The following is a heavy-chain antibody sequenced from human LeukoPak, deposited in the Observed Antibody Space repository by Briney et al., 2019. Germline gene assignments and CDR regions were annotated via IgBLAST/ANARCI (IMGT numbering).Heavy chain of an antibody. CDR2: ISYDGTNT. D-gene: IGHD3-3*01. CDR1: GFIFSSYA. Sequence: RGSLRLSCAASGFIFSSYAMHWVRQAPGKGLEWVAVISYDGTNTDYADSVKGRFTISRDNSKNALYLQMNSLRAEDTAVYYCARCRDYDFWSGSAVDYWGQGTLVTVSS. J-gene: IGHJ4*02. V-gene: IGHV3-30-3*01. CDR3: ARCRDYDFWSGSAVDY.